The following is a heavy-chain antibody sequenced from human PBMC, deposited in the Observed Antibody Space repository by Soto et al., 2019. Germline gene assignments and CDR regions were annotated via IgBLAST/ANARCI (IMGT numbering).Heavy chain of an antibody. CDR1: GFIFNRFA. Sequence: QVQLVESGGGVVQPGRSLRLSCAGSGFIFNRFAMHWVRQAPGRGLQWVAVVSYDGSNQYYADSVKGRFSISKDNSREMLILQLNSLRSEDTGLYFCARDTGPGLDVWGQGTTVTVSS. V-gene: IGHV3-30-3*01. CDR2: VSYDGSNQ. CDR3: ARDTGPGLDV. J-gene: IGHJ6*02. D-gene: IGHD4-17*01.